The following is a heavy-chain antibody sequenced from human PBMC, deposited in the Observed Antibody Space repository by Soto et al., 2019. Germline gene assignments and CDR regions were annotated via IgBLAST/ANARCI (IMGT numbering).Heavy chain of an antibody. CDR3: AKVRPWFGELIDY. D-gene: IGHD3-10*01. J-gene: IGHJ4*02. V-gene: IGHV1-18*01. CDR1: GYSFTSYG. Sequence: QVPLVQSGAEVKNPGASVKVSCKTSGYSFTSYGISWVRQAPGQGLEWMGWISGYNGNTNYAQKFQGRVTMTTDTSTSTAYMELRSLRSDDTAMYYCAKVRPWFGELIDYWGQGTLVTVSS. CDR2: ISGYNGNT.